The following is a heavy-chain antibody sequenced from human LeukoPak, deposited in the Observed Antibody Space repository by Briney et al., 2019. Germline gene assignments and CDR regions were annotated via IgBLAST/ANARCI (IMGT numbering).Heavy chain of an antibody. CDR2: IYHSGST. J-gene: IGHJ6*04. CDR3: ASRIAAAGTRKAYYYYGMDV. D-gene: IGHD6-13*01. Sequence: PSETLSLTCAVSGYSISSGYYWGWIRQPPGKGLERIGSIYHSGSTHYNPALESRVTISVDTSENQFSLKLSSVTAADTAVYYCASRIAAAGTRKAYYYYGMDVWGKGTTVTVSS. V-gene: IGHV4-38-2*01. CDR1: GYSISSGYY.